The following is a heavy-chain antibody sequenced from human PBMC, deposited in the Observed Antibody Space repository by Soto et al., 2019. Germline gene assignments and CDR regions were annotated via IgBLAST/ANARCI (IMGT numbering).Heavy chain of an antibody. CDR2: IYYSGST. J-gene: IGHJ5*02. Sequence: SETLSLTCTVSGGSISSGDYYWSWIRQPPGKGLEWIGYIYYSGSTYYNPSLKSRVTISVDTPKNQFSLKLSSVTAADTAVYYCARDHKSWFDPWGQGTLVTVSS. V-gene: IGHV4-30-4*01. CDR1: GGSISSGDYY. CDR3: ARDHKSWFDP.